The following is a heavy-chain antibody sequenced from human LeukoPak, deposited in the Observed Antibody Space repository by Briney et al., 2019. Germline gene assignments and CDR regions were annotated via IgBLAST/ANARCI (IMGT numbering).Heavy chain of an antibody. J-gene: IGHJ4*02. V-gene: IGHV1-8*01. CDR1: GYTFTSYD. CDR2: MNPNSGNT. CDR3: ARVPHWGSGWYKL. D-gene: IGHD6-19*01. Sequence: ASVKVSCKASGYTFTSYDINWVRQATGQGLEWMGWMNPNSGNTGYAQKFQGRVTMTRNTSKSTAYMELSSLRSEDPAVYYCARVPHWGSGWYKLWGQGTLVTVSS.